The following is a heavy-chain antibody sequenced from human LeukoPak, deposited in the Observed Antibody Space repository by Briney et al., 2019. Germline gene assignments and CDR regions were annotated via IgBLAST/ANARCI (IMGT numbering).Heavy chain of an antibody. CDR2: IIPIIDLA. D-gene: IGHD2-15*01. V-gene: IGHV1-69*04. CDR3: GGSCYSY. Sequence: SVKVSCKSSGGTFSSYAISWVRQAPGQGLEWMGRIIPIIDLANYAQKFQGRVTITADESTSTAYMELSSLRSEDTAIYCNGGSCYSYWGQGTLVTISS. J-gene: IGHJ4*02. CDR1: GGTFSSYA.